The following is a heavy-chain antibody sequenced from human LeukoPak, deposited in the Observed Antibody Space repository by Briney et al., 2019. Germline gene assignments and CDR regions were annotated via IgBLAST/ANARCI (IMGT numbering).Heavy chain of an antibody. D-gene: IGHD2-21*02. V-gene: IGHV3-72*01. CDR1: GFTFSDHY. J-gene: IGHJ4*02. CDR3: ARDRTASDY. CDR2: IRNKANSYTT. Sequence: QPGGSLRLSCAASGFTFSDHYMDWVRQAPGKGLEWVGRIRNKANSYTTEYAASVKGRFTISRDDSKNSLYLQMNSLKTEDTAVYYCARDRTASDYWGQGTLVTVSS.